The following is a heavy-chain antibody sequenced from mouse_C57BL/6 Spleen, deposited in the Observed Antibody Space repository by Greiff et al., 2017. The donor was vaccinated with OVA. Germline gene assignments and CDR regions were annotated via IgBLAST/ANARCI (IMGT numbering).Heavy chain of an antibody. V-gene: IGHV1-82*01. CDR3: ARDLLLRYSYAMDY. D-gene: IGHD1-1*01. J-gene: IGHJ4*01. Sequence: VKLMESGPELVKPGASVKISCKASGYAFSSSWMNWVKQRPGTGLEWIGRLYPGDGDTNYNGKFKGKATLTADKSSSTAYMQRSSLTSEDSAVYFCARDLLLRYSYAMDYWGQGTSVTVSS. CDR2: LYPGDGDT. CDR1: GYAFSSSW.